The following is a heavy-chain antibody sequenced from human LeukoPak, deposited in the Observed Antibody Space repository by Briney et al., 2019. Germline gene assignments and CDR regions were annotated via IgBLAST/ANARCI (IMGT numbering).Heavy chain of an antibody. CDR3: ASSRGDSGSLDY. V-gene: IGHV4-30-2*01. J-gene: IGHJ4*02. CDR2: IYHSGST. Sequence: SQTLSLTCAVSGGSISSGGYSWSWIRQPPGKGLEWIGYIYHSGSTYYNPSLKSRATISVDRSKNQFSLKLSSVTAADTAVYYCASSRGDSGSLDYWGQGTLVTVSS. CDR1: GGSISSGGYS. D-gene: IGHD6-6*01.